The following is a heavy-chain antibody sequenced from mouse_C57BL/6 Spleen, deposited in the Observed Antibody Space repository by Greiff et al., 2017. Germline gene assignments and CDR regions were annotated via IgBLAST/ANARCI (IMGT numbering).Heavy chain of an antibody. V-gene: IGHV1-82*01. D-gene: IGHD2-12*01. Sequence: QVQLQQSGPELVKPGASVKISCKASGYAFSSSWMNWVKQRPGKGLEWIGRIYPGDGDTNYNGKFKGKATLTAEKSSSTAYMQLSSLTSEDSAVYFCAREGLRAWFAYWGQGTLVTVSA. CDR2: IYPGDGDT. J-gene: IGHJ3*01. CDR1: GYAFSSSW. CDR3: AREGLRAWFAY.